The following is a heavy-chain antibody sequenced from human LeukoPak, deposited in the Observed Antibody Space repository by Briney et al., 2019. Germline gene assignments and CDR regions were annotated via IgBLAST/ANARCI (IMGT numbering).Heavy chain of an antibody. D-gene: IGHD2-15*01. V-gene: IGHV4-34*01. J-gene: IGHJ4*02. Sequence: SETLSLTCAVYGGSFSGYYWGWIRRPPGKGLEWIGEINHSGSTNYNPSLKSRVTISVDTSKNQFSLKLSSVTAADTAVYYCARGYCSGGSCPLDYWGQGTLVTVSS. CDR2: INHSGST. CDR1: GGSFSGYY. CDR3: ARGYCSGGSCPLDY.